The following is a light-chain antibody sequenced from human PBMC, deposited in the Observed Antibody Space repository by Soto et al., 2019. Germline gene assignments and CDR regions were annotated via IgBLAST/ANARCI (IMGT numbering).Light chain of an antibody. Sequence: QPVLTQSPSASASLGASVKLTCTLSSGHSNYAIAWHQQQPEKGPRYLMKLNRDGSHSKGDGIPNRFSGSSSGAERYLTISSLQSEDEADYYCQTGDTGMVIVGGGTKLTVL. CDR1: SGHSNYA. CDR3: QTGDTGMVI. V-gene: IGLV4-69*01. CDR2: LNRDGSH. J-gene: IGLJ2*01.